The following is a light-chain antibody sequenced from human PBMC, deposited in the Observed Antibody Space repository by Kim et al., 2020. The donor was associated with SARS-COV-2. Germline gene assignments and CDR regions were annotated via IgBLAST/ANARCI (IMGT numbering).Light chain of an antibody. V-gene: IGLV1-40*01. CDR3: QSYDSSLSGWV. J-gene: IGLJ3*02. CDR1: SSNIGAGYD. CDR2: GIS. Sequence: QAVVTQPPSVSGAPGQRVTISCTGSSSNIGAGYDVHWYQQLPGTAPKLLIYGISNRPSGVPDRFSGSKSGTSASLAITGLQAEDEADYYCQSYDSSLSGWVFGGGTQLTVL.